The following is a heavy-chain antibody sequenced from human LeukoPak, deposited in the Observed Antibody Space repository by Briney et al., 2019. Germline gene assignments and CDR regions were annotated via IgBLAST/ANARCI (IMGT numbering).Heavy chain of an antibody. V-gene: IGHV1-69*13. CDR3: ARDSLYSHSPGEMATIRGGWFDP. J-gene: IGHJ5*02. CDR1: GGTFSSYA. D-gene: IGHD5-24*01. CDR2: IIPIFGTA. Sequence: ASVKVSCKASGGTFSSYAISWVRQPPGQGLEWMGEIIPIFGTANYAQKFQGRVTITADESTSTAYVELSSLRSEDTAVYYCARDSLYSHSPGEMATIRGGWFDPWGQGTLVTVSS.